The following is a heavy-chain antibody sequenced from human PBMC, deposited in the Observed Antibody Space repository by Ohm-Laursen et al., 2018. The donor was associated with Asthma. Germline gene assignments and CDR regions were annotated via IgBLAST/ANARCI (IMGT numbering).Heavy chain of an antibody. CDR2: GGSYYDGGLK. D-gene: IGHD4-23*01. Sequence: SLRLSCAASGFTFRSYAMHWVRQAPGKGLEWVAVGGSYYDGGLKYYADSVNGRFTVSRDDSKNTLYLQMNSLRAEDTAVYYCAKDYGGNSRSRVGFDYWGQGTLVTVSS. CDR3: AKDYGGNSRSRVGFDY. V-gene: IGHV3-30-3*01. CDR1: GFTFRSYA. J-gene: IGHJ4*02.